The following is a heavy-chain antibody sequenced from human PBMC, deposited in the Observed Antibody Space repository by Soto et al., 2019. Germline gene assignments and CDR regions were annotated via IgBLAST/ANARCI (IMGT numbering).Heavy chain of an antibody. CDR1: GYTFTSYY. Sequence: ASVKVSCKASGYTFTSYYMHWVRQAPGQGLEWMGIINPSGGSTSYAQKFQGRVTMTRDTSTSTVYMELSSLRSEDTAVYYCARVLAYYYDSSGYYPDYYYYGMDVWGQGTTVTVSS. CDR2: INPSGGST. V-gene: IGHV1-46*01. J-gene: IGHJ6*02. D-gene: IGHD3-22*01. CDR3: ARVLAYYYDSSGYYPDYYYYGMDV.